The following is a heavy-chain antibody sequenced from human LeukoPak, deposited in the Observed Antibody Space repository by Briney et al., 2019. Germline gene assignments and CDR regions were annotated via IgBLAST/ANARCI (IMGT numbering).Heavy chain of an antibody. Sequence: GGSLRLSCAASGFTFSSYGMSWVRQAPGKGLEWVSAISGSGGSTYYADSVKGRFIISRDNSKNTLYLQMNSLRAEDTAVYYCAKFALRYCSGGSCHPFDYWGQGTLVTVSS. CDR1: GFTFSSYG. CDR3: AKFALRYCSGGSCHPFDY. V-gene: IGHV3-23*01. D-gene: IGHD2-15*01. J-gene: IGHJ4*02. CDR2: ISGSGGST.